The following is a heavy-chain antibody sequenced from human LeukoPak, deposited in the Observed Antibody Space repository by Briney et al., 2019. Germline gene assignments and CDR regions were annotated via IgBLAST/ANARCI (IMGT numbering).Heavy chain of an antibody. Sequence: GGSLRLSCAASGFTFNNNAMSWVRQASGKGLEWVSTISGSGGSTFYADSVKGRFTISRDNSKNTLYMQMNSLRAEDTAVFYCAKCLYYDSSGYYLNADYWGQGTLVTVPS. CDR2: ISGSGGST. CDR3: AKCLYYDSSGYYLNADY. CDR1: GFTFNNNA. V-gene: IGHV3-23*01. D-gene: IGHD3-22*01. J-gene: IGHJ4*02.